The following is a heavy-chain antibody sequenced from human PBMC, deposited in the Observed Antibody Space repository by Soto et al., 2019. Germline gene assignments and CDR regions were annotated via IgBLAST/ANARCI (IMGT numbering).Heavy chain of an antibody. J-gene: IGHJ6*04. D-gene: IGHD2-15*01. CDR1: GFTVSSKY. CDR2: IQSGGPT. Sequence: GGSLRLSCAASGFTVSSKYMSWVRQAPGKGLKWVSLIQSGGPTYYADSVKGRFTISRDTSENTVHLQMDSLRAEDTAVYYCARDDVLCDGGRCYGVPLDVWGKETTVTVSS. V-gene: IGHV3-66*01. CDR3: ARDDVLCDGGRCYGVPLDV.